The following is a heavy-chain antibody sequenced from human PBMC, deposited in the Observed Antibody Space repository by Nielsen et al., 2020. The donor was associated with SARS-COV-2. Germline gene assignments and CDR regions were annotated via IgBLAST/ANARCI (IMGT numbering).Heavy chain of an antibody. CDR3: AKQRFSGTFDYYFDL. V-gene: IGHV5-51*01. D-gene: IGHD1-26*01. CDR2: IYPGDADT. J-gene: IGHJ2*01. CDR1: GYKFPNYW. Sequence: GGSLRLSCKGSGYKFPNYWIGWVRQTPGKGLEWMGIIYPGDADTRYSPSFQGQVTISADKSSSTAFLQWSSLKASDTAMYYCAKQRFSGTFDYYFDLWGRGTQVTVSS.